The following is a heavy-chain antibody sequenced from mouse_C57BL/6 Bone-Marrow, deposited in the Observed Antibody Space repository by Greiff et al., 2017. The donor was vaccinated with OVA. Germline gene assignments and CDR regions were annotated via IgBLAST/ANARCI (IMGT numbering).Heavy chain of an antibody. J-gene: IGHJ4*01. Sequence: ESGPGLVKPSQSLSLTCSVTGYSITSGYYWNWIRQFPGNKLEWMGYISYDGSNNYNPSLKNRISITRDTSKNQFFLKLNSVTTEDTATYYCATPPMVTTRVYYYAMDYWGQGTSVTVSS. CDR2: ISYDGSN. V-gene: IGHV3-6*01. CDR3: ATPPMVTTRVYYYAMDY. D-gene: IGHD2-9*01. CDR1: GYSITSGYY.